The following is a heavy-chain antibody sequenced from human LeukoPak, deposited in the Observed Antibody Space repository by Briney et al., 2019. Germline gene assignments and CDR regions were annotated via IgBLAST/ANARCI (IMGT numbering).Heavy chain of an antibody. Sequence: ASVKVSCKASGYTFTSYGISWVRQAPGQGLEWMGIINPSGGSTSYAQKFQGRVTMTRDTSTSTVYMELSSLRSEDTAVYYCARDLSSGYSRGGFDPWGQGTLVTVSS. D-gene: IGHD3-22*01. CDR3: ARDLSSGYSRGGFDP. J-gene: IGHJ5*02. CDR2: INPSGGST. V-gene: IGHV1-46*01. CDR1: GYTFTSYG.